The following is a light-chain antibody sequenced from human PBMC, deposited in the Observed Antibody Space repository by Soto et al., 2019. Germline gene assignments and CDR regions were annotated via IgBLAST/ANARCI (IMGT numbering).Light chain of an antibody. CDR1: QGVSDS. J-gene: IGKJ3*01. V-gene: IGKV1-16*01. CDR3: QHYNDHPFT. CDR2: DAS. Sequence: DIQMTQSPSSLSASIGDRVTITCRASQGVSDSLTWFQQRPGEAPKSLIYDASTLQSGVPSRFSGSGSGTDFTLTISGLQPEDFGTYYCQHYNDHPFTFGPGTKVDI.